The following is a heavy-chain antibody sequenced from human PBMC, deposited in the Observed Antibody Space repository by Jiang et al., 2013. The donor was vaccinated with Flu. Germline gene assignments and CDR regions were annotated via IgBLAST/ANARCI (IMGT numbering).Heavy chain of an antibody. D-gene: IGHD3-16*02. Sequence: QLLESGGGVVQPGRSLRLSCAASGFTFSSYGMHWVRQAPGKGLEWVAVISYDGSNKYYADSVKGRFTISRDNSKNTLYLQMNSLRAEDTAVYYCARGFEVIDWGQGTLVTVSS. J-gene: IGHJ4*02. CDR1: GFTFSSYG. CDR2: ISYDGSNK. CDR3: ARGFEVID. V-gene: IGHV3-30*03.